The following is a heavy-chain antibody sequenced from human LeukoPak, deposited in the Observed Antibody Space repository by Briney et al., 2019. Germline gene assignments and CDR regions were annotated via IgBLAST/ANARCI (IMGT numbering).Heavy chain of an antibody. CDR1: GYSITSGYY. D-gene: IGHD2-2*01. J-gene: IGHJ6*03. CDR3: ARDRPAKDIVVVPAAMDYMDV. Sequence: PSETLSLTCAVSGYSITSGYYWGWIRPPPGKGLEWIGSNYHSGSTYYNPSLKSRVTISVDTSKNQLSLKLSSVTAADTAVYYCARDRPAKDIVVVPAAMDYMDVWGKGTTVTVSS. CDR2: NYHSGST. V-gene: IGHV4-38-2*02.